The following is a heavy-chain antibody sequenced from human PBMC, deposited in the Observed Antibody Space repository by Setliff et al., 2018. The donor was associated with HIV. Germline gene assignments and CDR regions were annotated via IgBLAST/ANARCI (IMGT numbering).Heavy chain of an antibody. CDR1: GYTFTSYG. V-gene: IGHV1-18*01. CDR2: ISAYNGNT. D-gene: IGHD4-17*01. CDR3: ARGGPRYGDYFYFDY. J-gene: IGHJ4*02. Sequence: ASVKVSCKASGYTFTSYGISWVRQAPGQGLEWMGWISAYNGNTNYAQKLQGRVTMTTDTSTSTAYMELRSLRSDDTAVYYCARGGPRYGDYFYFDYWSQGTLVTVSS.